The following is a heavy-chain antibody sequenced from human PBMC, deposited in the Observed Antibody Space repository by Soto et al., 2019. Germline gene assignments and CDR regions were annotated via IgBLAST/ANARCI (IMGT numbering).Heavy chain of an antibody. CDR1: GGSIGNSY. J-gene: IGHJ4*02. CDR3: ARHSSSWPIFDY. CDR2: IYYSGSS. V-gene: IGHV4-59*08. Sequence: QVQLQESGPGLVKPSETLSLTCTVSGGSIGNSYWSWIRQSPGKGLEWIGYIYYSGSSNYNPSLKSRVSISVATSKTQFSLKLSSVTAADTAVYYCARHSSSWPIFDYWGQGTLVIVSS. D-gene: IGHD6-13*01.